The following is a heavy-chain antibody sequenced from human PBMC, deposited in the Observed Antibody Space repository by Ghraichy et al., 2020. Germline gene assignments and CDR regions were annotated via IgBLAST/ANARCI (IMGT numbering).Heavy chain of an antibody. Sequence: SETLSLTCAVYGGSFSGYYWSWIRQPPGKGLEWIGEINHSGSTNYNPSLKSRVTISVDTSKNQFSLKLSSVTAADTAVYYCAISLGYCTNGVCSPDAFDIWGQGTMVTVSS. V-gene: IGHV4-34*01. CDR3: AISLGYCTNGVCSPDAFDI. J-gene: IGHJ3*02. CDR1: GGSFSGYY. CDR2: INHSGST. D-gene: IGHD2-8*01.